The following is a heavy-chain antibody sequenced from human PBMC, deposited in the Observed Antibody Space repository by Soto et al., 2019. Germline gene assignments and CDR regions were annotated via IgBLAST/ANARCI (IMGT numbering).Heavy chain of an antibody. CDR2: SIPNFGTA. CDR3: ARRGVHSSGYYPSGWFDP. CDR1: GGTFSSYA. D-gene: IGHD3-22*01. V-gene: IGHV1-69*06. Sequence: SVKVSCKASGGTFSSYAISWVRQAPGQGLEWMGGSIPNFGTANYAQKFQGRVTITADKSTSTAYTELSSLRSEDTAVYYCARRGVHSSGYYPSGWFDPWG. J-gene: IGHJ5*02.